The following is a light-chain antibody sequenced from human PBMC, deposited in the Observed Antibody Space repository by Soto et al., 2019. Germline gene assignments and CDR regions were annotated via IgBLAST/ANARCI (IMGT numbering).Light chain of an antibody. CDR3: KQYNNWPQT. CDR1: QSVTSNY. V-gene: IGKV3-20*01. J-gene: IGKJ1*01. CDR2: GAS. Sequence: EIVLTQSPGTLSLSPGERATLSCGASQSVTSNYLAWYQQKPGQAPRLLIFGASIRVTGIQDRFIGSGSGTDFTLTIRSLQSEDFAEYHCKQYNNWPQTFGQGTKVDIK.